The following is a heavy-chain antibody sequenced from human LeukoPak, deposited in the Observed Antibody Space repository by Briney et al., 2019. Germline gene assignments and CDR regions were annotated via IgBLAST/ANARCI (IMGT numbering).Heavy chain of an antibody. CDR3: ARGAVADNSFDY. J-gene: IGHJ4*02. Sequence: SETLSLTCTVSGGSISSGSYYWSWIRQPAGKGLEWIGRIYTSGSTNYNPSLKSRVTISVDTSKNQFSLKLSFVTAADTAVYYCARGAVADNSFDYWGQGTLVTVSS. V-gene: IGHV4-61*02. D-gene: IGHD6-19*01. CDR1: GGSISSGSYY. CDR2: IYTSGST.